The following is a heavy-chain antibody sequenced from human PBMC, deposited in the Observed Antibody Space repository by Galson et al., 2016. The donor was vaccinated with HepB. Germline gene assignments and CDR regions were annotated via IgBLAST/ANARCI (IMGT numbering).Heavy chain of an antibody. D-gene: IGHD3-22*01. CDR1: GFTFKNYA. J-gene: IGHJ3*02. CDR3: ATDTHDYDGGPAYGAFDI. Sequence: SLRLSCADSGFTFKNYALSWVRQAPGKGLEWVSSISNTGTKTYYADSVKGRFTISRDNSKNSLYLQMNSLRAEGTAIYYCATDTHDYDGGPAYGAFDIWGQGTKVTISS. V-gene: IGHV3-23*05. CDR2: ISNTGTKT.